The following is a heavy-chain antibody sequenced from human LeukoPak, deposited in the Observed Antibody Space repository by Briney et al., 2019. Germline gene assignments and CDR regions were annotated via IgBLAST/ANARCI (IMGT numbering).Heavy chain of an antibody. Sequence: ASVKVSCKASGGTFSSYAISWVRQAPGQGLEWMGWISAYNGNTNYAQKLQGRVTMTTDTSTSTAYMELRSLRSDDTAVYYCARGASVVTPGGWFDPWGQGTLVTVSS. D-gene: IGHD4-23*01. CDR2: ISAYNGNT. CDR3: ARGASVVTPGGWFDP. CDR1: GGTFSSYA. J-gene: IGHJ5*02. V-gene: IGHV1-18*01.